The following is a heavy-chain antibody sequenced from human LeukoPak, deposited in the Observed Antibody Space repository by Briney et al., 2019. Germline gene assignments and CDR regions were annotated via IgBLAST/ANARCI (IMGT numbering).Heavy chain of an antibody. CDR2: INTDGSGT. J-gene: IGHJ3*02. Sequence: TGGSLRLSCAASRFTFSSYWMHWVRQAPGKGLVWVSRINTDGSGTSYADSVKGRFTISRDNAKNTLYLQMNGLRAEDTAVYYCARGNAHAFDIWGQGTMVTVSS. CDR1: RFTFSSYW. V-gene: IGHV3-74*01. CDR3: ARGNAHAFDI. D-gene: IGHD1-1*01.